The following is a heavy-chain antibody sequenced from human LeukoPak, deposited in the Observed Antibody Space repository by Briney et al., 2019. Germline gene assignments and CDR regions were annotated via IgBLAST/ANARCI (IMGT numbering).Heavy chain of an antibody. Sequence: SGTLSLTCTVSGGSIGSSYWSWIRQPPGKGLEWIGYISYSGSTNCNPSLRSRVTISVDTSKNQFSLKLTSVTAADTAVYYCARGRSGGLVTLDYWGQGTLVTVSS. J-gene: IGHJ4*02. CDR3: ARGRSGGLVTLDY. CDR1: GGSIGSSY. D-gene: IGHD2-21*02. V-gene: IGHV4-59*01. CDR2: ISYSGST.